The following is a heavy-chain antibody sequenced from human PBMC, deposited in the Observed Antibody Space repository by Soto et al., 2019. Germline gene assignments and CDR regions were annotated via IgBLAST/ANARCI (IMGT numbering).Heavy chain of an antibody. D-gene: IGHD3-9*01. Sequence: LRLSCAASGFTFSSYAMSWVRQAPGKGLEWVSAISGSGGSTYYADSVKGRFTISRDNSKNTLYLQMNSLRAEDTAVYYCAKGGSSVPYYDILTGYYTGQNWFDPWGQGTLVTVSS. V-gene: IGHV3-23*01. CDR1: GFTFSSYA. J-gene: IGHJ5*02. CDR3: AKGGSSVPYYDILTGYYTGQNWFDP. CDR2: ISGSGGST.